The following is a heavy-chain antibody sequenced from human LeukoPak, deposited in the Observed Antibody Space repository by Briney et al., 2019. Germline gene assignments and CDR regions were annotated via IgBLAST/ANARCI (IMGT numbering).Heavy chain of an antibody. CDR3: AKVDGYCSGGSCYPVDY. V-gene: IGHV3-23*01. CDR1: GFTFSSYA. J-gene: IGHJ4*02. Sequence: PGGSLRLSCAASGFTFSSYAMGWVRQAPGKGLEWVSAISGSGDSTYYADSVKGRFTISRDNSKNTLYLQMNSLRAEDTAVYYCAKVDGYCSGGSCYPVDYWGQGTLVTVSS. CDR2: ISGSGDST. D-gene: IGHD2-15*01.